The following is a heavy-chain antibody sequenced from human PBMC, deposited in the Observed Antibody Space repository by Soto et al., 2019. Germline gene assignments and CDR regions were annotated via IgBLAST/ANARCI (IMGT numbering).Heavy chain of an antibody. V-gene: IGHV1-8*01. J-gene: IGHJ5*02. CDR3: ARVMSSGWPNWFDP. CDR2: MNPNSGNT. D-gene: IGHD6-19*01. Sequence: ASVKVSCKASGYTFTSYDINWVRQATGQGLEWMGWMNPNSGNTGYAQKFQGRATMTRNTSISTAYMELSSLRSEGTAVYYCARVMSSGWPNWFDPWGQGTLVTVS. CDR1: GYTFTSYD.